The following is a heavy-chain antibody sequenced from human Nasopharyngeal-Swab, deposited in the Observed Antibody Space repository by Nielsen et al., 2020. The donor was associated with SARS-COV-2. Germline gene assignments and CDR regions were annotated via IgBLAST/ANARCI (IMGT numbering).Heavy chain of an antibody. J-gene: IGHJ4*02. CDR2: ISTKTGAP. V-gene: IGHV7-4-1*02. CDR3: ARENQEYANIWIDY. CDR1: GYTSTSNV. D-gene: IGHD1-1*01. Sequence: ASVKVSCKASGYTSTSNVLNWVRHAPGQGPEYIGWISTKTGAPTYAQAFTGRFVISLDTSVSTTYLQISSLKADDTAVYYCARENQEYANIWIDYWGQGTQVTVSS.